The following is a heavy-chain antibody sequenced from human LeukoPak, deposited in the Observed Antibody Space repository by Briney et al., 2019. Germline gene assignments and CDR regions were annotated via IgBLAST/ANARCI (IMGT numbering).Heavy chain of an antibody. D-gene: IGHD4-17*01. J-gene: IGHJ5*02. Sequence: GGSLRLSCAASGFTFSDYYMSWIRQAPGKGLEGVSDISSSGSTIYYADSVKGRFTISRDNAKNSLYLPMNSLRAEDTAVYYCARDPSTVPTFWFDPWGQGTLVTASS. CDR2: ISSSGSTI. CDR3: ARDPSTVPTFWFDP. CDR1: GFTFSDYY. V-gene: IGHV3-11*01.